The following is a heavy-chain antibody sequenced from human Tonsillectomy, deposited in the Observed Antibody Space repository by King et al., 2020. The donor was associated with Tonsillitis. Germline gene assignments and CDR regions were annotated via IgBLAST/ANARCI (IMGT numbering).Heavy chain of an antibody. CDR1: RYTFSDYY. J-gene: IGHJ4*02. D-gene: IGHD2/OR15-2a*01. V-gene: IGHV1-2*02. CDR3: ARDADSPNYYYDS. CDR2: XXXXSGEK. Sequence: QLVQSGAEVKKPGASVKVSCEASRYTFSDYYIHWVRQAPGQGLEWMGXXXXXSGEKKYAQKFRGRVTMTRDTPISTAYMELXSLRSDDTAMYYCARDADSPNYYYDSWGQGTLVTVSS.